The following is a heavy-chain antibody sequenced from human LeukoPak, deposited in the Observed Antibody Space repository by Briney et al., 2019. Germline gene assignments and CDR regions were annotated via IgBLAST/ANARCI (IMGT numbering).Heavy chain of an antibody. D-gene: IGHD1-26*01. CDR3: AADLRGAPSLYMDV. CDR1: GYTFTSYD. CDR2: MNPNSGNT. V-gene: IGHV1-8*03. J-gene: IGHJ6*03. Sequence: GASVKVSCKASGYTFTSYDINRVRQATGQGLEWMGWMNPNSGNTGYAQKFQGRVTITRNTSISTAYMELSSLRSEDTAVYYCAADLRGAPSLYMDVWGKGTTVTISS.